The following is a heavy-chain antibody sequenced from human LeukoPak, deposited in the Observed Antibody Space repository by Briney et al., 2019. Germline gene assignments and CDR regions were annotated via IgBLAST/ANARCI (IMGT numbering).Heavy chain of an antibody. CDR2: IKSKTDGGTT. J-gene: IGHJ4*02. V-gene: IGHV3-15*01. CDR3: TTDTGGSGSYYTLVYFDY. CDR1: GFTFSNAW. Sequence: PGGSLRLSCAASGFTFSNAWMSWVRQAPGKGLEWVGRIKSKTDGGTTDYAAPVKGRFTISRDDSKNTLYLQMNSLKTEDTAVYYYTTDTGGSGSYYTLVYFDYWGQGTLVTVSS. D-gene: IGHD3-10*01.